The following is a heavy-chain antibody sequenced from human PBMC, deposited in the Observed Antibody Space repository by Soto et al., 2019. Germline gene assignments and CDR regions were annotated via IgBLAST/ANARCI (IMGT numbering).Heavy chain of an antibody. CDR1: GYTLTELS. D-gene: IGHD6-19*01. J-gene: IGHJ6*02. Sequence: ASVKVSCKVSGYTLTELSMHWVRQAPGKGLEWVGGFDPEDGETIYAQKFQGRVTMTEDTSTDTAYMELSSLRSEDTAVYYCATEFKQWLDDYYYYYGMDVWGQGTTVTVSS. CDR3: ATEFKQWLDDYYYYYGMDV. V-gene: IGHV1-24*01. CDR2: FDPEDGET.